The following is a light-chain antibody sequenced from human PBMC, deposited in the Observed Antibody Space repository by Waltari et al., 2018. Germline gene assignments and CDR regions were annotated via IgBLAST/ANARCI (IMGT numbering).Light chain of an antibody. V-gene: IGKV1-5*03. Sequence: DIQMTPSPSTLSASVGDRLTITCRASQSLSNWLAWYQQKPGKAPKVLIYKASTLESGVPSRFSGSGSGTEFTLTISSLQHDDFATYYCQQYRNLWTFGQGTKVEIK. CDR3: QQYRNLWT. CDR1: QSLSNW. J-gene: IGKJ1*01. CDR2: KAS.